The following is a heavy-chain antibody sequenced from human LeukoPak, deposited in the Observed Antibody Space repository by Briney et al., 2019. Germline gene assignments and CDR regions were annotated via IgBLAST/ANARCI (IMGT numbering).Heavy chain of an antibody. D-gene: IGHD5-18*01. J-gene: IGHJ6*03. V-gene: IGHV4-30-2*05. CDR3: ARERIQLWTEDYYYYMDV. CDR2: SHSGST. Sequence: SHSGSTYYNPSLRSRVTMSVDTSKNQFSLKLSSVTAADTAVYYCARERIQLWTEDYYYYMDVWGKGTTVTVSS.